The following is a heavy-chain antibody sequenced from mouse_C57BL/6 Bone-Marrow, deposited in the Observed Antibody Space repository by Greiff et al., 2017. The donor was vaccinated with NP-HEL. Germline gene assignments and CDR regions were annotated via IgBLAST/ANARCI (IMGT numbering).Heavy chain of an antibody. V-gene: IGHV2-9-1*01. CDR2: IWTGGGT. J-gene: IGHJ2*01. CDR3: ARIYYDYDGGYYFDY. D-gene: IGHD2-4*01. CDR1: GFSLTSYA. Sequence: VMLVESGPGLVAPSQSLSITCTVSGFSLTSYAISWVRQPPGKGLEWLGVIWTGGGTNYNSALKSRLSISKDNSKSQVFLKMNSLQTDDTARYYCARIYYDYDGGYYFDYWGQGTTLTVSS.